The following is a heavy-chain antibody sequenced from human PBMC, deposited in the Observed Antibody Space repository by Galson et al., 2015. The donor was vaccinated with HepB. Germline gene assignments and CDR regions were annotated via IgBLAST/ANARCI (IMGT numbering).Heavy chain of an antibody. CDR1: GYTFTSYG. CDR3: ARDVRRSSGWCPRNWYFDL. Sequence: SVKVSCKASGYTFTSYGISWVRQAPGQGLEWMGWISAYNGNTNYAQKLQGRVTMTTDTSTSTAYMELRSLRSDDTAVYYCARDVRRSSGWCPRNWYFDLWGRGTLVTVSS. CDR2: ISAYNGNT. V-gene: IGHV1-18*01. J-gene: IGHJ2*01. D-gene: IGHD6-19*01.